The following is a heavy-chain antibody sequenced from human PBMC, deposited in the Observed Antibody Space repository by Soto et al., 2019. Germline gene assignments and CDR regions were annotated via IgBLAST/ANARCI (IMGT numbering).Heavy chain of an antibody. CDR3: AHSGVYCTNGVCYSLYYFDY. CDR1: GFSLSTSGVG. J-gene: IGHJ4*02. Sequence: SGPTLVNPTQTLTLTCTFSGFSLSTSGVGVGWIRQPPGKALEWLALFFWVDDKRYSPSLKSRLTITKDTSKNQVVFTMTNMDPVDTATYYCAHSGVYCTNGVCYSLYYFDYWGQGTLVTVSS. V-gene: IGHV2-5*02. CDR2: FFWVDDK. D-gene: IGHD2-8*01.